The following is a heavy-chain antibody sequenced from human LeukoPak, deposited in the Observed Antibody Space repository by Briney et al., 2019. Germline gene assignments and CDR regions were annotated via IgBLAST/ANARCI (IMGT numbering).Heavy chain of an antibody. CDR2: ISGSGGST. CDR3: AKPKTYCTNGVCFDAFDI. D-gene: IGHD2-8*01. CDR1: GFTFSSYA. V-gene: IGHV3-23*01. Sequence: GGSLRLFCAAPGFTFSSYAMSWVRQAPGKGLEWVSAISGSGGSTFYADSVKGRFTISRDNSKNTLYLQMNSLRAEDTAVYYCAKPKTYCTNGVCFDAFDIWGQGTMVTVSS. J-gene: IGHJ3*02.